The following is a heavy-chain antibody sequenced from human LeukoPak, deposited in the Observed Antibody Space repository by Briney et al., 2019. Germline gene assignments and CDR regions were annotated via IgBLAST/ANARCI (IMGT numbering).Heavy chain of an antibody. J-gene: IGHJ6*02. V-gene: IGHV4-30-2*01. CDR2: IYHSGST. CDR1: GGSISSGGYS. CDR3: ARDRRARHRVVMGHYYYYYGMDV. D-gene: IGHD3-3*01. Sequence: PSETLSLTCAVSGGSISSGGYSWSWIRQPPGKGLEWIWYIYHSGSTYFNPSLKSRVTISVDRSKNQFSLKLSSVTAADTAVYYCARDRRARHRVVMGHYYYYYGMDVWGQGTTVTVSS.